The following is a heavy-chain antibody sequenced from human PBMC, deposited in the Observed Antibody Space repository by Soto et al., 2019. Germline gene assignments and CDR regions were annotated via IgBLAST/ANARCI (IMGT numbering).Heavy chain of an antibody. Sequence: PGGSLRLSCAASGFTFDDYTMHWVRQAPGKGLEWVSLITWNGGSAYYADSVKGRFTISRDNSKNSLYLQMNSLRTEDTALYYCAKDINSGSYQETFDYWGQGTLVNVSS. J-gene: IGHJ4*02. V-gene: IGHV3-43*01. CDR2: ITWNGGSA. CDR3: AKDINSGSYQETFDY. D-gene: IGHD1-26*01. CDR1: GFTFDDYT.